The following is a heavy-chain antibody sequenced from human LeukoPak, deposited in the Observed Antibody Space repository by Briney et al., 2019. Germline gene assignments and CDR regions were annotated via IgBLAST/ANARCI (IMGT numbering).Heavy chain of an antibody. CDR2: ISAYNGNT. CDR3: ARFAVHRRLTVAGQFGLDY. D-gene: IGHD6-19*01. CDR1: GYTFTSYG. J-gene: IGHJ4*02. Sequence: ASVKVSCKASGYTFTSYGIGWVRQAPGQGLEWMGWISAYNGNTNYAQKFQGRVTMTRDTSTSTVYMELSSLRSEDTAVYYCARFAVHRRLTVAGQFGLDYWGQGTLVTVSS. V-gene: IGHV1-18*01.